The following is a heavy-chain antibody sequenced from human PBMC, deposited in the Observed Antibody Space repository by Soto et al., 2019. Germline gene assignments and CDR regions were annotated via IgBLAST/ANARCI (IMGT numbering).Heavy chain of an antibody. CDR1: GGTFSSYA. CDR3: AISGLITMIVVAYFDY. V-gene: IGHV1-69*13. J-gene: IGHJ4*02. CDR2: IIPIFGTA. Sequence: SVKVSCKASGGTFSSYAISWVLQAPGQGLEWMGGIIPIFGTANYAEKFQGRVTITADESTSTAYMELSSLRSEDTAVYYCAISGLITMIVVAYFDYWGQGTLVTV. D-gene: IGHD3-22*01.